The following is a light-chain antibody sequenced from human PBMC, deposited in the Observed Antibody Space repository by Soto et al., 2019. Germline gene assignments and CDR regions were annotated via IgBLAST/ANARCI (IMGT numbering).Light chain of an antibody. J-gene: IGKJ2*01. Sequence: EIVMTQSPATLSVSPGERATLSCRASQSVSSNLAWYQHKPCQAPRLLIYGASTRATGIPARFSGSGSGTEFTLTISSLQSEDFAVYYCQQYNNWPLYTFGQGTKLEIK. CDR2: GAS. CDR3: QQYNNWPLYT. V-gene: IGKV3-15*01. CDR1: QSVSSN.